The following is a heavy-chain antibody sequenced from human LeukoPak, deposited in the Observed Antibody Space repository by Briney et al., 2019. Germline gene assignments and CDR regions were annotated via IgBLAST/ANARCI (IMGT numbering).Heavy chain of an antibody. CDR3: VGLLWFGESRSLYGMDV. CDR2: ISGSGSST. D-gene: IGHD3-10*01. V-gene: IGHV3-23*01. Sequence: PGGSLRLSCAASGFTFSSYAMSWVRQAPGKGLEWVSAISGSGSSTYYADSVKGRFTISRDNSKNTLYLQINSLRAEDTAVYYCVGLLWFGESRSLYGMDVWGQGTTVTVSS. J-gene: IGHJ6*02. CDR1: GFTFSSYA.